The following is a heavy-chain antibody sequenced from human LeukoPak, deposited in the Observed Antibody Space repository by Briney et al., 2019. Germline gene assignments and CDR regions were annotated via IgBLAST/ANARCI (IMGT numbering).Heavy chain of an antibody. J-gene: IGHJ6*04. Sequence: GGSLRLSCAASGFTFSDYYMSWIRQAPGKGLEWVSYISSSSSYTNYADSVKGRFTISRDNAKNSLYLQMNSLRAEDTAVYYCARAFNYYYYYGMDVWGKGTTVTVSS. V-gene: IGHV3-11*06. CDR3: ARAFNYYYYYGMDV. CDR1: GFTFSDYY. CDR2: ISSSSSYT.